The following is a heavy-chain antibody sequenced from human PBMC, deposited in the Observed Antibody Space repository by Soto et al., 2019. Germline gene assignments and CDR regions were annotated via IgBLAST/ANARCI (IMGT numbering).Heavy chain of an antibody. CDR3: ARDRVDYDFWSGKNYYYGMDV. CDR2: INPNNGGT. D-gene: IGHD3-3*01. J-gene: IGHJ6*02. CDR1: GYTFTGYY. Sequence: ASVKVSCKASGYTFTGYYMHWVRQAPGQGLEWMGWINPNNGGTNYAQKFQGWVTMTRDTSISTAYMELSRLRSDDTAVYYCARDRVDYDFWSGKNYYYGMDVWGQGTTVTVSS. V-gene: IGHV1-2*04.